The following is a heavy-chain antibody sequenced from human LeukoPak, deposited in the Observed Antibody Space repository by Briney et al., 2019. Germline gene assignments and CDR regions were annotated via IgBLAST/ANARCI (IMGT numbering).Heavy chain of an antibody. CDR3: ARVDVWGSSTSDYFDY. J-gene: IGHJ4*02. CDR1: GGSISSGSYY. D-gene: IGHD3-16*01. V-gene: IGHV4-39*07. Sequence: SETLSLTCTVSGGSISSGSYYWGWIRQPPGKGLEWIGSFYYSGSTYYNLSLKSRVTISVDTSKNQFSLKLSSVTAADTAVYYCARVDVWGSSTSDYFDYWGQGTLVTVSS. CDR2: FYYSGST.